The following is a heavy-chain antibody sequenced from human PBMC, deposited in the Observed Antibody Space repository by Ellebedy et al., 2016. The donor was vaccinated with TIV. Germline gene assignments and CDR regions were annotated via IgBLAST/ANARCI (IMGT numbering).Heavy chain of an antibody. J-gene: IGHJ4*02. Sequence: GGSLRLXXAASGFTFSSYSMNWVRQAPGKGLEWVSSISSSSSFIYYADSVKGRFTISRDNAKNSLYLRMNSLRAEDTAVYYCARDYGDYDYWGQGTLVTVSS. V-gene: IGHV3-21*01. CDR2: ISSSSSFI. CDR3: ARDYGDYDY. D-gene: IGHD4-17*01. CDR1: GFTFSSYS.